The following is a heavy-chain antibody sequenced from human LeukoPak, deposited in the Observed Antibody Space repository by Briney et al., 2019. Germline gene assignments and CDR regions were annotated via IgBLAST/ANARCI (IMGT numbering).Heavy chain of an antibody. V-gene: IGHV3-74*01. D-gene: IGHD2-15*01. CDR1: GFTFTNYW. Sequence: GGSLRLSCAASGFTFTNYWMHWVRQAPGMGLVWVSRLPPDELDIIYADSVKGRFTVSRDNTRNSLFLQMYSLRAEDTAVYFCAREDGYCSGGNCYSYFDSWGQGTLVTVSS. CDR3: AREDGYCSGGNCYSYFDS. J-gene: IGHJ4*02. CDR2: LPPDELDI.